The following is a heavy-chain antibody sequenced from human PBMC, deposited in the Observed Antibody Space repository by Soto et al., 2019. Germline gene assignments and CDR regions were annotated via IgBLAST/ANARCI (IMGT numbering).Heavy chain of an antibody. CDR3: ARAGSAGFSFDY. CDR2: ISSSSSYI. D-gene: IGHD3-10*01. Sequence: PGGSLRLSCAASGFTFSSYSMNWVRQAPGKGLEWVSSISSSSSYIYYADSVKGRFTISRDNAKNSLYLQMNSLRAEDTAVYYCARAGSAGFSFDYWGQGTLVTVSS. V-gene: IGHV3-21*01. J-gene: IGHJ4*02. CDR1: GFTFSSYS.